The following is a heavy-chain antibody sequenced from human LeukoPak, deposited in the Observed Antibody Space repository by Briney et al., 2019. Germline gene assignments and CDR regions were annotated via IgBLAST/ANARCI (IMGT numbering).Heavy chain of an antibody. D-gene: IGHD2-15*01. Sequence: PGGSLRLSCAASGFTFSSYWMSWVRQAPGKGLEWVANIKQDGSEKYYVDSVKGRFTISRDNAKNSLYLQMNSLRAEDTAVYYCAGGYCSGGSCYPTPAVDYWGQGTLVTVSS. CDR1: GFTFSSYW. V-gene: IGHV3-7*04. CDR2: IKQDGSEK. CDR3: AGGYCSGGSCYPTPAVDY. J-gene: IGHJ4*02.